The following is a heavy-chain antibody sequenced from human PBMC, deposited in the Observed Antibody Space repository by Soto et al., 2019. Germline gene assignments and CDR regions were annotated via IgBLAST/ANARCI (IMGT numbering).Heavy chain of an antibody. V-gene: IGHV4-31*03. Sequence: QVQLQESGPGLVKPSQTLSLTCTVSGGSISSGGYYWSWIRQHPGKGLEWIGYIYYSGSTYYNPSLKSRVTISXXTXKXXFSLKLSSVTAADTAVYYCARVTCTNGVCDPDFDYWGQGTLVTVSS. J-gene: IGHJ4*02. CDR3: ARVTCTNGVCDPDFDY. D-gene: IGHD2-8*01. CDR1: GGSISSGGYY. CDR2: IYYSGST.